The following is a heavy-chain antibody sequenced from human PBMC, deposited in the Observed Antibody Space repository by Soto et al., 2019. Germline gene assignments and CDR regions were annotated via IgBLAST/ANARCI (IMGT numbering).Heavy chain of an antibody. CDR3: ARGKYDRSGPVCDY. CDR2: IIPIFGTA. J-gene: IGHJ4*02. CDR1: GGTFRSYA. V-gene: IGHV1-69*13. Sequence: SVKVACNASGGTFRSYASSWVRQAPGQGLEWMGGIIPIFGTANYAQKFQGRVTITADESTSTAYMELSSLRSEDTAVYYCARGKYDRSGPVCDYWGQGTLVTVS. D-gene: IGHD3-22*01.